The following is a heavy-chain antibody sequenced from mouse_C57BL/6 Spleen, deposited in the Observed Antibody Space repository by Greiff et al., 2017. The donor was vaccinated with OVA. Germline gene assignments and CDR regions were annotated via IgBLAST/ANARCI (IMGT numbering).Heavy chain of an antibody. Sequence: QVQLQQPGAELVKPGASVKMSCKASGSTFTSYWITWVKQRPGTGLEWIGDIYPGSGSTNYNEKFKSKATLTVDTSSCTDYMQLSSLTADDSAVDDGARVALVATRACVAYWGQGTLVTVSA. CDR2: IYPGSGST. V-gene: IGHV1-55*01. D-gene: IGHD1-1*01. CDR1: GSTFTSYW. J-gene: IGHJ3*01. CDR3: ARVALVATRACVAY.